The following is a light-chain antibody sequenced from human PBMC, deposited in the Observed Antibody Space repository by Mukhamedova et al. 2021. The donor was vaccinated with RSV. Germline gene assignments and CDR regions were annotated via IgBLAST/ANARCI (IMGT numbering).Light chain of an antibody. CDR1: SVLYSSNNKNY. CDR2: WAS. J-gene: IGKJ2*04. V-gene: IGKV4-1*01. CDR3: QQYYSTPCS. Sequence: SVLYSSNNKNYLAWYQQKPGQPPKLLIYWASTRESGVPDRLSGSGSGTDFTLTISSLQAEDVAVYYCQQYYSTPCSFGQGTKLEI.